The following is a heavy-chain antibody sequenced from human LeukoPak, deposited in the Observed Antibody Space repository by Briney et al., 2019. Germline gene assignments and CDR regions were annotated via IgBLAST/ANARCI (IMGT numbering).Heavy chain of an antibody. CDR3: AELGITMIGGV. J-gene: IGHJ6*03. V-gene: IGHV3-48*03. CDR2: ISSSGSTI. CDR1: EFTFSSYE. Sequence: GGSLRHSCAASEFTFSSYEMNWVRQAPGKGLEWVSYISSSGSTIYYADSVKGRFTISRDNAKNSLYLQMNSLRAEDTAVYYCAELGITMIGGVWGKGTTVTISS. D-gene: IGHD3-10*02.